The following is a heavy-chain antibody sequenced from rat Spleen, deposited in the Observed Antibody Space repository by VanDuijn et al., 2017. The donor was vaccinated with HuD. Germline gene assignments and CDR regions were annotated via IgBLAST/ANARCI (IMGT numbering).Heavy chain of an antibody. Sequence: QVQLKESGPGLVQPSEALSLTCTVSGFSLTTYSVSWVRQPSGKGPEWMGKMWYDGDTAYNSLLKSRLNINRDTSKSQVFLKMNSLQTEDTAIYYCASLNNYFFDYWGQGVMVTVSS. D-gene: IGHD1-10*01. CDR2: MWYDGDT. V-gene: IGHV2-34*01. CDR1: GFSLTTYS. J-gene: IGHJ2*01. CDR3: ASLNNYFFDY.